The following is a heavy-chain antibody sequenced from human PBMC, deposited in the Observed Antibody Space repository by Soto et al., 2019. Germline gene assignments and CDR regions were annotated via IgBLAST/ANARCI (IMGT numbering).Heavy chain of an antibody. CDR1: GGSFSGYY. J-gene: IGHJ4*02. CDR3: ARTSRFDY. Sequence: QVQLQQWGAGLLKPSETLSLTCAVYGGSFSGYYWSWVRQPPGKGLEWIGEINHSGSTNYNPSLKSRVTISVATSKSQFSLKLSSVPAADTAVYYCARTSRFDYWGQGTLVTVSS. CDR2: INHSGST. V-gene: IGHV4-34*01. D-gene: IGHD6-6*01.